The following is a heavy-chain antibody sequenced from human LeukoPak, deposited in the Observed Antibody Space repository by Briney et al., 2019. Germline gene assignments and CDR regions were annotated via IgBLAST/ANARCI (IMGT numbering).Heavy chain of an antibody. V-gene: IGHV4-30-2*01. J-gene: IGHJ3*02. CDR3: ASYTVTTASDAFDI. Sequence: SETLSLTCAVSGGSISSGGYSWSWIRQPPGKGLEWIGYIYHSGSTYYNPSLKSRVTTSVDRSKNQFSLKLSSVTAADTAVYYCASYTVTTASDAFDIWGQGTMVTVSS. CDR2: IYHSGST. D-gene: IGHD4-17*01. CDR1: GGSISSGGYS.